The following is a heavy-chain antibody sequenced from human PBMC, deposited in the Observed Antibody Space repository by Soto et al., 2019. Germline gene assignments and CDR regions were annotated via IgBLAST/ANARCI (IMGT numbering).Heavy chain of an antibody. CDR2: VYYSGST. CDR3: GRLEELATISYYFDY. J-gene: IGHJ4*02. Sequence: QLQLQESGPGLVKPSETLSLTCTVSGGSVSSSSYYWGWVRQPPGKGLEWIGSVYYSGSTYYNPSPDSLVTISVDKSKNQFTLKLMSLSAADTAVYSCGRLEELATISYYFDYWGQGALVTVSS. D-gene: IGHD1-1*01. CDR1: GGSVSSSSYY. V-gene: IGHV4-39*01.